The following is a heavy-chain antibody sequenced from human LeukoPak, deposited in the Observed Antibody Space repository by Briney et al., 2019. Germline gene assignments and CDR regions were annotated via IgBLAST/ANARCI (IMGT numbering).Heavy chain of an antibody. D-gene: IGHD6-6*01. CDR1: GGSFSGYY. CDR2: INHSGST. V-gene: IGHV4-34*01. CDR3: ARYIAAHQNLFDP. J-gene: IGHJ5*02. Sequence: SETLSPTCAVYGGSFSGYYWSWIRQPPGKGLEWIGEINHSGSTNYNPSLKSRVTISVDTSKNQFSLKLSSVTAADTAVYYCARYIAAHQNLFDPWGQGTLVTVSS.